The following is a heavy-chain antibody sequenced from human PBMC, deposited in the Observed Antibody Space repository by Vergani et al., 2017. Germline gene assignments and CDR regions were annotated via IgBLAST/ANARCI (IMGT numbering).Heavy chain of an antibody. V-gene: IGHV3-74*01. Sequence: EVQLVESGGGLVQRGGSLRLSCAASGFTFSNYWMHWVRQDLGKGLVWVSRINNDGTATYADSVKGRFTISRDNAKNTLYLQMNSLRAEDTAVYYCVTGSYGSGLYWGQGTLVTVSS. CDR2: INNDGTA. CDR1: GFTFSNYW. J-gene: IGHJ4*02. CDR3: VTGSYGSGLY. D-gene: IGHD3-10*01.